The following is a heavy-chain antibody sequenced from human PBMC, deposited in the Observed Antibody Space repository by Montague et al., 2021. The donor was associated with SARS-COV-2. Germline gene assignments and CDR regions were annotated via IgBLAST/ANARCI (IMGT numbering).Heavy chain of an antibody. Sequence: SETLSLTCTVSGASFSNYYWSWIRQPPGKGLEWIGYIYYTGTTNYNPSLKSRVTISVDTSKTQFSLKLTSVTAADTAVYYCAREGYCSGGTCYSSGPNWFDPWGQGTPVTVSS. D-gene: IGHD2-15*01. CDR1: GASFSNYY. V-gene: IGHV4-59*01. CDR2: IYYTGTT. J-gene: IGHJ5*02. CDR3: AREGYCSGGTCYSSGPNWFDP.